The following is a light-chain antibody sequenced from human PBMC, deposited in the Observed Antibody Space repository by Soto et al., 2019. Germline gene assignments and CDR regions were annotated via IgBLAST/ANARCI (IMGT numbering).Light chain of an antibody. Sequence: ETVLTQSPATLSLSPGERATLSCRASQSVSSSYLAWYQQKPGQAPRLLIYGASTRATGIPARFSGSGSGTEFTLTIRSLQSEDFAVYYCQQYKNWPLFGQGTRLEIK. CDR2: GAS. CDR3: QQYKNWPL. J-gene: IGKJ5*01. V-gene: IGKV3-15*01. CDR1: QSVSSSY.